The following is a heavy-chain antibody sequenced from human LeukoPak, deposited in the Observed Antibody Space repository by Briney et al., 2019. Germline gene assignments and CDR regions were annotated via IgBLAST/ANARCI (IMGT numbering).Heavy chain of an antibody. CDR3: ARTRVGDPTDY. CDR2: VHGDGNNI. J-gene: IGHJ4*02. D-gene: IGHD1-26*01. V-gene: IGHV3-74*01. Sequence: GGSLRLSCAASGFPFSSYAMYWVRQAPGEGLVWVSRVHGDGNNIGYADFVEGRFTISRDNAKNTLYLEMSSLRREDTAVYYCARTRVGDPTDYWGQGTLVTVSS. CDR1: GFPFSSYA.